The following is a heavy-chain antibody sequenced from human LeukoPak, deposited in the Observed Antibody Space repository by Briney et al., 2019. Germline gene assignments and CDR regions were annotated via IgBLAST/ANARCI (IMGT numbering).Heavy chain of an antibody. V-gene: IGHV3-23*01. D-gene: IGHD3-10*01. Sequence: GGSLRLSCAASGFTFSSYAMNWVRQAPGKGLEWVSTISGSGGSKHYADSVEGRFTIPRDNSKSTVYLQMNSLRAEGTAIYYCAKLTSASGAYGVDVWGQGTTVTVPS. CDR2: ISGSGGSK. CDR1: GFTFSSYA. J-gene: IGHJ6*02. CDR3: AKLTSASGAYGVDV.